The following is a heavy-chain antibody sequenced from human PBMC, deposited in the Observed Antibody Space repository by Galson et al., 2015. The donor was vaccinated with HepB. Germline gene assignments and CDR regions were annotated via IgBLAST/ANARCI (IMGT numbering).Heavy chain of an antibody. CDR3: ARDWIRDGASYYFDY. V-gene: IGHV4/OR15-8*02. Sequence: ETLSLTCVVSGGSIRTEDWWSWVRQSPGKRLEWFGQIYHSGDVNYNPSLKSRVIMSVDTSKNQFSLRLNSVTAADTAIYYCARDWIRDGASYYFDYWGQGTLVTVSS. J-gene: IGHJ4*02. CDR2: IYHSGDV. CDR1: GGSIRTEDW. D-gene: IGHD5-24*01.